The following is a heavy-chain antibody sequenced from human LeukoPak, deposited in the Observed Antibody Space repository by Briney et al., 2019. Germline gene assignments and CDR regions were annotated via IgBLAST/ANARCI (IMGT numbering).Heavy chain of an antibody. Sequence: SETLSLTCAVSGGSISSNSYYWGWIRQPPGKGLEWIGSIYYSGSTYYNPSLKSRVTISVDTSKNQFSLKLSSVTAADTAVYYCARGYRDYYDSSGYWMPFDYWGQGTLVTVSS. D-gene: IGHD3-22*01. J-gene: IGHJ4*02. CDR1: GGSISSNSYY. CDR3: ARGYRDYYDSSGYWMPFDY. CDR2: IYYSGST. V-gene: IGHV4-39*07.